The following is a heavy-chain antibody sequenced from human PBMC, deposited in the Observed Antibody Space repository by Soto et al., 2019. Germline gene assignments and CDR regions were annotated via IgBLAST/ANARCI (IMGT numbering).Heavy chain of an antibody. CDR2: INPNGGST. Sequence: QVQLVQSGAEVKKPGASVRLSCKASGYTFTRYYMHWVRQAPGQGPEWMGIINPNGGSTTYAQKFQGRVTMTRDTSTRIFYMELSSLRSEDTAVYYCASTQNKYSNFDYWGQGTLVTVSS. V-gene: IGHV1-46*01. CDR1: GYTFTRYY. CDR3: ASTQNKYSNFDY. J-gene: IGHJ4*02. D-gene: IGHD4-4*01.